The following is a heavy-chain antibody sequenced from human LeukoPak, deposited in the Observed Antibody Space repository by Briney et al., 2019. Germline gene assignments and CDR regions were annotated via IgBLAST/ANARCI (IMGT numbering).Heavy chain of an antibody. Sequence: PSETLSLTCTVSGGSISSYYWGWIRQPPGKGLEWIGSIYYSGSTYYNPSLKSRVTISVDTSKNQFSLKLSSVTAADTAVYYCARTYSSGWDIYYYYYYGMDVWGQGTTVTVSS. CDR1: GGSISSYY. V-gene: IGHV4-39*01. J-gene: IGHJ6*02. CDR3: ARTYSSGWDIYYYYYYGMDV. CDR2: IYYSGST. D-gene: IGHD6-19*01.